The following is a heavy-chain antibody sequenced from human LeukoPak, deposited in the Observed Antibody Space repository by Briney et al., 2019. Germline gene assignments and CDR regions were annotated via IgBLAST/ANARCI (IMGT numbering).Heavy chain of an antibody. CDR2: ISSSSSYI. J-gene: IGHJ5*02. CDR1: GFTFSSYW. V-gene: IGHV3-21*01. Sequence: GGSLRLSCAASGFTFSSYWMHWVRQAPGKGLEWVSSISSSSSYIYYADSVKGRFTISRDNAKNSLYLQMNSLRAEDTAVYYCARGVAARPRWFDPWGQGTLVTVSS. CDR3: ARGVAARPRWFDP. D-gene: IGHD6-6*01.